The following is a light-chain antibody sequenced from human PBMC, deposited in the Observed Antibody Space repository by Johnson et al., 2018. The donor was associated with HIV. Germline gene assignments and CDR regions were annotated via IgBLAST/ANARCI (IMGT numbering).Light chain of an antibody. CDR2: QNT. Sequence: HSVLTQPPSVSAAPGQKVTISCSGSSSNIGYNYVSWYQQLPGTAPKLLIYQNTWRPSWIPDRFSGSTSGASATLAITGLQTGDEADYYCGTWDNSLKAEVFGTGTKVTVL. CDR3: GTWDNSLKAEV. CDR1: SSNIGYNY. V-gene: IGLV1-51*02. J-gene: IGLJ1*01.